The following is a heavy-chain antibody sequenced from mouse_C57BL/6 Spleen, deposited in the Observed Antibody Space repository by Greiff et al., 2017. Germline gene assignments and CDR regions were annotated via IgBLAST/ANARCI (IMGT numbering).Heavy chain of an antibody. CDR3: ARSGYYYGSKDYAMDY. J-gene: IGHJ4*01. D-gene: IGHD1-1*01. Sequence: QVQLQQSGAELVRPGTSVKMSCKASGYTFTNYWISWAKQRPGHGLEWIGDIYPGGGYTNYNEKFKGKATLTADKSSSTAYMQFSSLTSEDSAIYYCARSGYYYGSKDYAMDYWGQGTSVTVSS. CDR2: IYPGGGYT. CDR1: GYTFTNYW. V-gene: IGHV1-63*01.